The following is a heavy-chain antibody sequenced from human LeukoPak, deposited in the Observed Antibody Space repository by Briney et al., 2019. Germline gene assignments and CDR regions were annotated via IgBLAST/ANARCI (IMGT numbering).Heavy chain of an antibody. J-gene: IGHJ1*01. CDR3: ARGPYYYDSSGYYRRQYFQH. D-gene: IGHD3-22*01. CDR1: GGSISSYY. CDR2: IYYSGST. V-gene: IGHV4-59*12. Sequence: SETLSLTCTVSGGSISSYYWSWIRQPPGKGLEWIGYIYYSGSTNYNPSLRSRVTISVDTSKNQFSLKLSSVTAADTAVYYCARGPYYYDSSGYYRRQYFQHWGQGTLVTVSS.